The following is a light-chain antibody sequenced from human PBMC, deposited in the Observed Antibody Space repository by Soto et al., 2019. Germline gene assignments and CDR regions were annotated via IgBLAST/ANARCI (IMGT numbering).Light chain of an antibody. J-gene: IGLJ2*01. CDR1: SGHSSYA. CDR2: LHSDGSH. V-gene: IGLV4-69*01. Sequence: QLVLTQSPSASASLGASVKLTCTLSSGHSSYAIAWHQQQPAKGPRYLMKLHSDGSHSKGDGIPDRFPGSSSGAERYLTISSLQSEDEADYYCQTWGTGIVVFGGGTKRTVL. CDR3: QTWGTGIVV.